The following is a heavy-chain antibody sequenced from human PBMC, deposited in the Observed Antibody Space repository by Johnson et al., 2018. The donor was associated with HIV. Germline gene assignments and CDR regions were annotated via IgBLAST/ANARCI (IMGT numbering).Heavy chain of an antibody. D-gene: IGHD2-21*01. J-gene: IGHJ3*02. CDR1: GFTFSNYG. CDR3: ARPRRLFEGHDAFDI. V-gene: IGHV3-30*19. Sequence: QVQLVESGGGVVQPGRSLRLSCVASGFTFSNYGMHWVRQAPGKVLEWVAVISYDGSNKYYADSVKGRFTISRDNSKNTLYLQMNSLRAEDTAVYYCARPRRLFEGHDAFDIWGQGTMVTVSS. CDR2: ISYDGSNK.